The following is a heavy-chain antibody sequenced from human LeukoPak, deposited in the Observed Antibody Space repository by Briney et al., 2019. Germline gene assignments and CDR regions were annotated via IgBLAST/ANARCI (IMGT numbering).Heavy chain of an antibody. Sequence: GGSLRLSCAASGFTFSSYSMNWVRQAPGKGLEWFSSISSSSSYIYYADSVKGRFTISRDDAKNSLYLQMNSLRAEDTAVYYCARPMYDYGDSWVFYYYYMDVWGKGTTVTVSS. CDR3: ARPMYDYGDSWVFYYYYMDV. CDR2: ISSSSSYI. CDR1: GFTFSSYS. J-gene: IGHJ6*03. D-gene: IGHD4-17*01. V-gene: IGHV3-21*01.